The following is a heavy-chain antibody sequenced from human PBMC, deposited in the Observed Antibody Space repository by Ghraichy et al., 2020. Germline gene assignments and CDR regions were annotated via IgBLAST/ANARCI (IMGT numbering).Heavy chain of an antibody. D-gene: IGHD3-22*01. V-gene: IGHV3-53*01. CDR1: GFTVSSNY. Sequence: SLRLSCAASGFTVSSNYMSWVRQAPRKGLEWVSVIYRGGSTYYADSVKGRFTISRDNSKNTLYLQMNSLRAEDTAVYYCARDYLRESSGYYYPWYFDLWGRGTLVTVSS. J-gene: IGHJ2*01. CDR3: ARDYLRESSGYYYPWYFDL. CDR2: IYRGGST.